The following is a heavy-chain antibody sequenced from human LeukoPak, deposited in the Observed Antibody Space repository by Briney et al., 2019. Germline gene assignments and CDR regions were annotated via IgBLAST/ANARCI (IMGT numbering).Heavy chain of an antibody. D-gene: IGHD5-12*01. Sequence: GGSLRLSCAASGFTFSGSAMHWVRQASGKGLEWVGRIRSKANSYATAYAASVKGRFTISRDDSKNTAYLQMNSLRAEDTAVYYCARFSSGYDWAPDYWGQGTLVTVSS. CDR2: IRSKANSYAT. CDR1: GFTFSGSA. CDR3: ARFSSGYDWAPDY. J-gene: IGHJ4*02. V-gene: IGHV3-73*01.